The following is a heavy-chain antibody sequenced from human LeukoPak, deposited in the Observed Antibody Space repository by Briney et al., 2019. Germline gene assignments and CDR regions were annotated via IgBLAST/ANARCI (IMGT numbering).Heavy chain of an antibody. Sequence: SETLSLTCTVSGYSISSSYYWGWIRQPPGKGLEWIGSIYHSGSTYYNPSLKSRVTISVDTSKNHFSLKLTSVTAADTAVYYCASSDSSLYNWFDPWGQGTLVTVSS. V-gene: IGHV4-38-2*02. J-gene: IGHJ5*02. CDR2: IYHSGST. CDR3: ASSDSSLYNWFDP. CDR1: GYSISSSYY. D-gene: IGHD3-22*01.